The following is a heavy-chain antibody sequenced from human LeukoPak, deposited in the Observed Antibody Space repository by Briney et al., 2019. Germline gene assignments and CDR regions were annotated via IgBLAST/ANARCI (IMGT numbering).Heavy chain of an antibody. CDR3: ARGGGIYCGGDCQYALDV. D-gene: IGHD2-21*02. CDR1: GFTYSSYG. V-gene: IGHV3-30*19. Sequence: GGSLRLSCAASGFTYSSYGMHWVRQAPGKGLEWVAFISSDVANKYYADSLRGRFTISRDNSKNSLYLQVDSLRAEDTAVYHCARGGGIYCGGDCQYALDVWGQGTTVTVSS. J-gene: IGHJ6*02. CDR2: ISSDVANK.